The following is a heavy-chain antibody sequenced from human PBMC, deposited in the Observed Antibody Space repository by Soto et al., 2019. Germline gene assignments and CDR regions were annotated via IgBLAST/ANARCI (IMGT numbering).Heavy chain of an antibody. CDR1: GFTVINAW. J-gene: IGHJ4*02. V-gene: IGHV3-15*07. Sequence: EVQLVESGGDLAEPGGSLRLSCAASGFTVINAWMNWVRQAPGKGLEWVGRIKSKGGGGTTDYAAPVKGRFTVSRDDSENPVYLQMNSLKPEDTGVYYCVADLPDKAVADLDYWGQGTLVTVST. CDR3: VADLPDKAVADLDY. CDR2: IKSKGGGGTT. D-gene: IGHD6-19*01.